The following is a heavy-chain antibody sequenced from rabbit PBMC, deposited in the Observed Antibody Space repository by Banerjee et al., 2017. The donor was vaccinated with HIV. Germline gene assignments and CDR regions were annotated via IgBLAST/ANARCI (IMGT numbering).Heavy chain of an antibody. Sequence: QSLEESGGDLVKPGASLTLTCTASGFTISSSYYMCWVRQAPGKGLELIACIYTSGGTTNYASWAKGRFTISETSSTTVTLQMTSLTAADTATYFCARDYAGSSDWPFNLWGQGTLVTVS. V-gene: IGHV1S40*01. CDR1: GFTISSSYY. CDR2: IYTSGGTT. J-gene: IGHJ4*01. D-gene: IGHD8-1*01. CDR3: ARDYAGSSDWPFNL.